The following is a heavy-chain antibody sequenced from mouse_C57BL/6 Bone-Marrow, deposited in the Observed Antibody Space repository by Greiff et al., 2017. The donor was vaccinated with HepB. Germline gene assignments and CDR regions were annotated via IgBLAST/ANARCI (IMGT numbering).Heavy chain of an antibody. CDR2: IYPGGGYT. J-gene: IGHJ4*01. CDR3: ARGGNHYAMDY. D-gene: IGHD2-1*01. V-gene: IGHV1-63*01. Sequence: QVQLQQSGAELVRPGTSVKMSCKASGYTFTNYWIGWAKQRPGHGLEWIGDIYPGGGYTNYNEKFKGKATLTADKSSSTAYMQISSLTSEDSAIYYCARGGNHYAMDYWGQGTSVTVSS. CDR1: GYTFTNYW.